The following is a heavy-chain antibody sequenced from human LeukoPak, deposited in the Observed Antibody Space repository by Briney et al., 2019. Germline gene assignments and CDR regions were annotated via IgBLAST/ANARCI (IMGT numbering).Heavy chain of an antibody. CDR1: GGSISSSSYY. CDR3: ARDRGGAAAGYQDY. CDR2: IYYSGST. D-gene: IGHD6-13*01. V-gene: IGHV4-39*07. J-gene: IGHJ4*02. Sequence: SETLSLTCTVSGGSISSSSYYWGWIRQPPGKGLEWIGSIYYSGSTYYNPSLKSRVTISVDTSKNQFSLKLSSVTAADTAVYYCARDRGGAAAGYQDYWGQGTLVTVSS.